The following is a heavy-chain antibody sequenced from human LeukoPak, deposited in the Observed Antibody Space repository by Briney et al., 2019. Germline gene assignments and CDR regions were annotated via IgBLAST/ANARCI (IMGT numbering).Heavy chain of an antibody. CDR3: AKDIGYSSGWLDY. V-gene: IGHV3-48*04. CDR1: GFTFSSYS. CDR2: ISSSSSTI. Sequence: GGSLRLSCAASGFTFSSYSMNWVRQAPGKGLEWVSYISSSSSTIYYADSVKGRFTISRDNAKNSLYLQMNSLRAEDTALYYCAKDIGYSSGWLDYWGQGTLVTVSS. D-gene: IGHD6-19*01. J-gene: IGHJ4*02.